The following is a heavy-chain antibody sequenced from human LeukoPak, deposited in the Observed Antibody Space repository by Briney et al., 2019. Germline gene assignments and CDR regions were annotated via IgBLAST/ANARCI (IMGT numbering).Heavy chain of an antibody. D-gene: IGHD6-19*01. J-gene: IGHJ5*02. CDR2: VYVTGST. CDR3: ARDRQWLVDH. Sequence: SETLSLTCTVPGDSISSYYWSWIRHPAGKGLEWIGRVYVTGSTNLNPALQSRVTMSVDTSKNQFSLKLTSVTAADTAVYYCARDRQWLVDHWGQGTLVTVSS. V-gene: IGHV4-4*07. CDR1: GDSISSYY.